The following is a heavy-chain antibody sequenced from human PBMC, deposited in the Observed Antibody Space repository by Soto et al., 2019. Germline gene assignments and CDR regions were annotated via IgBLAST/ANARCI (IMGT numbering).Heavy chain of an antibody. V-gene: IGHV2-5*02. CDR2: IYSDDDK. D-gene: IGHD3-10*01. Sequence: QITLKESGPTLVKPTQTLTLTCTFSGFSLTTTGVGVGWIRQPPGEALEWLAVIYSDDDKYYSPSLKSRLTITKDTSKNQVVLTMTIMDPVDTATYYRAHRLRGPGIYSGFDYWGQGTLITVSS. CDR3: AHRLRGPGIYSGFDY. CDR1: GFSLTTTGVG. J-gene: IGHJ4*02.